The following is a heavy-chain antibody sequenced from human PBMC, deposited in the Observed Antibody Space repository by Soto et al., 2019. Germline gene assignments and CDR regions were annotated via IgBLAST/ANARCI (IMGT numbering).Heavy chain of an antibody. CDR2: ILYDGGTK. J-gene: IGHJ5*02. CDR3: ARAQSSTVVTSTHFDP. CDR1: GFTFSSHA. D-gene: IGHD4-17*01. Sequence: QVLLVESGGGVVQPGRSLRLSCAASGFTFSSHALNQVRQAPGKGLEWVAIILYDGGTKYYAESGEGRFTISRDNSKNTVYLQLNCLTVEDTAVYYCARAQSSTVVTSTHFDPWGQGTLVTVSS. V-gene: IGHV3-30-3*01.